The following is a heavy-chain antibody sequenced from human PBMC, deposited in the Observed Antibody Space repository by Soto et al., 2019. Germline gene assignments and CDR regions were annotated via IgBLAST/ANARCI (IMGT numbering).Heavy chain of an antibody. D-gene: IGHD6-19*01. Sequence: QVQLQESGPGLVKASETLSLTCTVSGGSISSYYWTWIRQPPGKGLEWIGYMSNSGTTNYNPSLKSRVTISVDTSKIRFSLNLNSVTAADTAVYYCSRSSNIAVAGTGFDYWGQGTLVTVSS. CDR2: MSNSGTT. J-gene: IGHJ4*02. CDR3: SRSSNIAVAGTGFDY. CDR1: GGSISSYY. V-gene: IGHV4-59*08.